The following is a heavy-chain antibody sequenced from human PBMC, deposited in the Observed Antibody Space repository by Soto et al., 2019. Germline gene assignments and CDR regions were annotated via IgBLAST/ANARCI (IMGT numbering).Heavy chain of an antibody. CDR2: IYYSGST. CDR3: ARRYGGNVDY. J-gene: IGHJ4*02. D-gene: IGHD4-17*01. V-gene: IGHV4-59*01. CDR1: GCSISSYY. Sequence: PSETLSLTCTGSGCSISSYYWSWLRQPPGKGLEWIGYIYYSGSTNYNPSLKSRVTISVDTSKNQFSLKLSSVTAADTAAYYCARRYGGNVDYWGQGTLVTVSS.